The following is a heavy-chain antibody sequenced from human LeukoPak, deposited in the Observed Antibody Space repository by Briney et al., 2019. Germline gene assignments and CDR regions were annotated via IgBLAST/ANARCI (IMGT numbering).Heavy chain of an antibody. D-gene: IGHD1-26*01. CDR3: ARSIVGATPFDY. CDR2: IYYSGST. V-gene: IGHV4-59*12. Sequence: SSETLSLTCTVSGGSISSYYWSWIRQPPGKGLEWIGYIYYSGSTNYNPSLKSRVTISVDTSKNQFSLKLSSVTAADTAVYYCARSIVGATPFDYWGQGTLVTVSS. J-gene: IGHJ4*02. CDR1: GGSISSYY.